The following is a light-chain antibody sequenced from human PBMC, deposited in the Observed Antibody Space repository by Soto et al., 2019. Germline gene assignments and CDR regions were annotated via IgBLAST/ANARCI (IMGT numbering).Light chain of an antibody. V-gene: IGKV3-11*01. Sequence: EIVLTQSPATWSLSPGERATLSCSASQSVGSYFAWYQQKPGQAPRLLIYDEFSRATGIPARFSGSGSGTDLTLTISSLEPEDFAVYFCQQRSRWPLSCGGGTMVEIK. CDR1: QSVGSY. J-gene: IGKJ4*01. CDR2: DEF. CDR3: QQRSRWPLS.